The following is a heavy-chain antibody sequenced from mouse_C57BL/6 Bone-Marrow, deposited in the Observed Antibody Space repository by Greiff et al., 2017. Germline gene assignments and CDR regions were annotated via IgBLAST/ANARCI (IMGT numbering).Heavy chain of an antibody. CDR1: GYTFTHYY. CDR3: ARKGWLLPLDY. D-gene: IGHD2-3*01. V-gene: IGHV1-76*01. Sequence: QVQLQQSGAELVRPGASVKLSCKASGYTFTHYYINWVKQRPGQGLEWIARIYPGSGNTYYNEKFKGKATLTAEKSSSTAYMQLSSLTSEDSAVYFCARKGWLLPLDYWGQGTTLTVSS. CDR2: IYPGSGNT. J-gene: IGHJ2*01.